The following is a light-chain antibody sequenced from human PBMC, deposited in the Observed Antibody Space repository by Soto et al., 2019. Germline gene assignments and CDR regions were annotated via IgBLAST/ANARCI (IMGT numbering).Light chain of an antibody. V-gene: IGLV2-23*02. CDR2: EVS. J-gene: IGLJ1*01. CDR1: SSDVGSYNL. CDR3: CSYAGSSTLYV. Sequence: QSVLTQPASVSESPGQSITISCTGTSSDVGSYNLVSWYQQHPGKAPKLMIYEVSKRPSGVSNRFSGSKSGNTASLTISGLQAEDEADYYCCSYAGSSTLYVFGTGTKVTVL.